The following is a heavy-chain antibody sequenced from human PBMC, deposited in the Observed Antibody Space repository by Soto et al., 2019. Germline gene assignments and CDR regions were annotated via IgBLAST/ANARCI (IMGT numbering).Heavy chain of an antibody. Sequence: GGSLRLSCAASGFTFSSYGMHWVRQAPGKGLEWVAVIRYDGSNKYYADSVKGRFTISRDNSKNTLYLQMNSLRAEDTAVYYCARPRGDYYYMDVWGKGTTVTVSS. J-gene: IGHJ6*03. CDR1: GFTFSSYG. V-gene: IGHV3-33*01. CDR3: ARPRGDYYYMDV. CDR2: IRYDGSNK. D-gene: IGHD3-10*01.